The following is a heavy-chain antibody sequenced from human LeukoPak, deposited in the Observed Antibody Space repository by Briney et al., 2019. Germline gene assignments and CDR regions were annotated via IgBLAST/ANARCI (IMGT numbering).Heavy chain of an antibody. Sequence: GASVKVSCKASGYTFTSYDINWVRQATGQGLEWMGWMNPNSGNTGYAQKFQGRVTMARNTSISTAYMELSSLRSEDTAVYYCAGAGAAKLGIIFYYYGMDVWGQGTTVTVSS. V-gene: IGHV1-8*01. D-gene: IGHD7-27*01. CDR2: MNPNSGNT. CDR1: GYTFTSYD. CDR3: AGAGAAKLGIIFYYYGMDV. J-gene: IGHJ6*02.